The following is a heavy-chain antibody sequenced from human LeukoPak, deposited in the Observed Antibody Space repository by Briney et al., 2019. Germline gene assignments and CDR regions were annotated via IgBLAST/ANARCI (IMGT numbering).Heavy chain of an antibody. D-gene: IGHD2-2*01. Sequence: PGGSLRLSCAASGFTFSGSAMHWVRQASGEGLEWVGRIRSKANSYATAYAASVKGRFTISRDDSKNTAYLQMNSLKTEDTAVYYCTSQVPAAIPRDVWGEGTTVTVSS. CDR1: GFTFSGSA. V-gene: IGHV3-73*01. J-gene: IGHJ6*04. CDR3: TSQVPAAIPRDV. CDR2: IRSKANSYAT.